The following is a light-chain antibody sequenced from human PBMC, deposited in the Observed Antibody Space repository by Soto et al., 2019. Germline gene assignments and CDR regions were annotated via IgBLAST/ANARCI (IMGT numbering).Light chain of an antibody. V-gene: IGKV3-20*01. Sequence: EILLTQSPGTLSLSPGERATLSCRASQSISSTYLAWYQQKPGQAPRLLIYGASSRATGIPDRFSGRGSGTDFTLTINRLQPEDFAVYYCQQYDTSSPLTFGGGTKVEIK. CDR1: QSISSTY. J-gene: IGKJ4*01. CDR3: QQYDTSSPLT. CDR2: GAS.